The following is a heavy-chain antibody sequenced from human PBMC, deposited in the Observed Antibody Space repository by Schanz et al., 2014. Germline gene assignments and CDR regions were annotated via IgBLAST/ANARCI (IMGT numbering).Heavy chain of an antibody. D-gene: IGHD4-17*01. V-gene: IGHV1-18*01. CDR2: ISAYNGHT. J-gene: IGHJ4*02. Sequence: QVLQVQSGSELKKPGTSVKVSCKASGYTFTSYGISWVRQAPGQGLEWMGWISAYNGHTDYAQKLQGRVTLTTDTSTSTAYMELRSLRSEDTAVYYCARGYGDSPTDFWGQGTLVTVSS. CDR1: GYTFTSYG. CDR3: ARGYGDSPTDF.